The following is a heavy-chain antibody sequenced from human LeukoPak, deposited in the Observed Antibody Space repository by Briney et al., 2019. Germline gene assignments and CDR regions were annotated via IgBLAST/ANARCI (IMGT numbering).Heavy chain of an antibody. CDR1: GFTFSTYG. V-gene: IGHV3-30*02. CDR3: AKEIWPTVTTPGHTHFDY. CDR2: IRYDGRNK. Sequence: GGSLRLSCAASGFTFSTYGMHWDRQAPGKGLEWVAFIRYDGRNKYYADSVKGRFTISRDNSKNTLCLQMNSLRAEDTAVYYCAKEIWPTVTTPGHTHFDYWGQGTLVTVSS. J-gene: IGHJ4*02. D-gene: IGHD4-17*01.